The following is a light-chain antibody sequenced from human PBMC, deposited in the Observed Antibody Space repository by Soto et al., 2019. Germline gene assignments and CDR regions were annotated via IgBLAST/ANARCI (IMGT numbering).Light chain of an antibody. CDR2: DTS. Sequence: EIVLTQSPAILSVSPGERATLSCRASQSISRSLAWYQQKPGQAPRLLIYDTSSRATGIPDRFSGSGSGTDFTLTISSLQPEDFATYYCQQSYSTPHTFGQGTRLEI. J-gene: IGKJ5*01. CDR1: QSISRS. CDR3: QQSYSTPHT. V-gene: IGKV3D-20*02.